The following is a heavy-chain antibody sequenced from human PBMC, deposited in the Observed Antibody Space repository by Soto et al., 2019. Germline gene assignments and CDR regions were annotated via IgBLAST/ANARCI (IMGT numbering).Heavy chain of an antibody. Sequence: GGSLRLSCAASGFTFSSYWMYWVRQAPGKGLVWASRINTDGSVTNYADSVKGRSTISRDNAKNTLYLQLNSLRAEDAAVFYCARASMGTLEYWGQGAQVTVSS. CDR3: ARASMGTLEY. CDR1: GFTFSSYW. CDR2: INTDGSVT. D-gene: IGHD7-27*01. V-gene: IGHV3-74*01. J-gene: IGHJ4*02.